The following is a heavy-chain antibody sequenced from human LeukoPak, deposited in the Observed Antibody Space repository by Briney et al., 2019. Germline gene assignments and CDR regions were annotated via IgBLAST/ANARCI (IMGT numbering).Heavy chain of an antibody. J-gene: IGHJ4*02. CDR3: AKDPDRAVDY. Sequence: GGSLRLSCAASGFTFSSYGMHWVRQAPGKGLEWVAFIRYDGSNKYYADSVKGRFTISRDNSKNTPYLQMNSLRAEDTAVYYCAKDPDRAVDYWGQGTLVTVPS. CDR1: GFTFSSYG. V-gene: IGHV3-30*02. CDR2: IRYDGSNK.